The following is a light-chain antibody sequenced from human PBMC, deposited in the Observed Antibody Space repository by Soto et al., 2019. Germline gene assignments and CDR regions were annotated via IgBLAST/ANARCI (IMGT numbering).Light chain of an antibody. CDR2: DVA. Sequence: QSALTQPRSVSGSPGQSVTISCTGSRSDVGGYKYVSWYQQFPGKAPKLIIYDVAKRPSGVPGRFSGSKSGNTASLTISGLKTEDEADYYCQSYDSSNREVFGGGTKLTVL. CDR3: QSYDSSNREV. V-gene: IGLV2-11*01. CDR1: RSDVGGYKY. J-gene: IGLJ2*01.